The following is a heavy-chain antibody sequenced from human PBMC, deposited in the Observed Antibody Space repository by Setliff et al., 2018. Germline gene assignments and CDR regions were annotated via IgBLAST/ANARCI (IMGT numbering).Heavy chain of an antibody. V-gene: IGHV1-69*13. CDR2: XIPMFGT. D-gene: IGHD3-10*01. J-gene: IGHJ6*03. CDR1: GGTFSSYV. CDR3: AGGQPLVRKYYYYMDV. Sequence: SVKVSCKASGGTFSSYVISWVREAPGQGLEWMGGXIPMFGTNYAQKFQXXVTITADESTSTAYMELSSLGSEDTAVYYCAGGQPLVRKYYYYMDVWGKGTTVTVSS.